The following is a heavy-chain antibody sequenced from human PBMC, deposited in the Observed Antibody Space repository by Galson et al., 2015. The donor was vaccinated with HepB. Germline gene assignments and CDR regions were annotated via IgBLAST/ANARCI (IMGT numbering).Heavy chain of an antibody. D-gene: IGHD6-13*01. J-gene: IGHJ2*01. V-gene: IGHV3-23*01. Sequence: SLRLSCAASGFTFSSYAMSWVRQAPGKGLEWVSAISGSGGSTYYADSVKGRFTISRDNSKNTLYLQMNSLRAEDTAVYYCARLGSWYHWYFDLWGRGTLVTVSS. CDR2: ISGSGGST. CDR1: GFTFSSYA. CDR3: ARLGSWYHWYFDL.